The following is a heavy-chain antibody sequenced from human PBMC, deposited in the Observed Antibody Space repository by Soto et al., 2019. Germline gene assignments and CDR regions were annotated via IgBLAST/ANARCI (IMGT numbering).Heavy chain of an antibody. CDR2: INPSSGGT. CDR3: ARAGEPFSGFIF. D-gene: IGHD5-12*01. J-gene: IGHJ4*02. CDR1: GYTFTGYY. Sequence: ASVKVSCKASGYTFTGYYLHWVRQAPGQGLEWMGWINPSSGGTNYAQKFQGSVTMTRDTSITTAYVEVSSLTSDDTAVYFCARAGEPFSGFIFWGRGTLFTVSS. V-gene: IGHV1-2*04.